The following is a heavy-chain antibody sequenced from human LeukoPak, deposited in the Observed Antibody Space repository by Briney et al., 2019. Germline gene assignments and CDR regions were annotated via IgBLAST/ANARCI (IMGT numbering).Heavy chain of an antibody. CDR1: GFTFSSYW. CDR3: ARDQGGYSGYVNPHYYYYMDV. Sequence: GWSLRLSCAASGFTFSSYWMSWVRQAPGKGLEWVANIKQDGSEKYYVDSVKGRFTISRDNAKNSLYLQMNSLRAEDTAVYYCARDQGGYSGYVNPHYYYYMDVWGKGTTVTVSS. D-gene: IGHD5-12*01. J-gene: IGHJ6*03. V-gene: IGHV3-7*01. CDR2: IKQDGSEK.